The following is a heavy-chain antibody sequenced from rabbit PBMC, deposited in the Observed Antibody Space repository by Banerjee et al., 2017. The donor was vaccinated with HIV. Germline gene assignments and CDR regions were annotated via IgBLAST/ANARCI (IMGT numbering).Heavy chain of an antibody. D-gene: IGHD2-1*01. Sequence: QSLEESGGDLVKPGASLTLTCTASGFSFSNKYVMCWVRQAPGKGLEWIGCINTSSGNIVYATWAKGRFTISKTSWTTVTLQMTSLTAADTATYFCARGYSYDDYGDGWLDLWGPGTLVTVS. J-gene: IGHJ5*01. CDR3: ARGYSYDDYGDGWLDL. CDR2: INTSSGNI. V-gene: IGHV1S40*01. CDR1: GFSFSNKYV.